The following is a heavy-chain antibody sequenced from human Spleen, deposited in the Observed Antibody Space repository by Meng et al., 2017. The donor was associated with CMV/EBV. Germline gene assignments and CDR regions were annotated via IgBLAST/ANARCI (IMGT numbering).Heavy chain of an antibody. V-gene: IGHV5-51*01. Sequence: GESLKISCKGSGYTFTKYWIGWVRQMAGKGLEWMAIIYPGDSDTRYSPSFQGQVTISVDKSITTAYLQWSSLKASDTAMYYCARMSASSEFYSYGMDVWGQGTTVTVSS. CDR2: IYPGDSDT. D-gene: IGHD6-6*01. J-gene: IGHJ6*02. CDR1: GYTFTKYW. CDR3: ARMSASSEFYSYGMDV.